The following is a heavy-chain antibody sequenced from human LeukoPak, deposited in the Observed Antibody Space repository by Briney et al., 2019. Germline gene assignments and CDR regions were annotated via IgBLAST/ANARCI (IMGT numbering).Heavy chain of an antibody. CDR2: ITGSGTNT. Sequence: GGSLRLSCAPSGFTFSYYAMTWVRQAPGKGLEWVSTITGSGTNTYYADSVKGRFSISRDNSNSTLYLQMNSLRAEDTAVYYCAKGPAATRAYHFHYWGQGTLVTVSS. J-gene: IGHJ4*02. CDR3: AKGPAATRAYHFHY. V-gene: IGHV3-23*01. D-gene: IGHD1-26*01. CDR1: GFTFSYYA.